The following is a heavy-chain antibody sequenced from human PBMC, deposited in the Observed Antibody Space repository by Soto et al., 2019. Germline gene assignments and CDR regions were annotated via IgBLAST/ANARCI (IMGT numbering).Heavy chain of an antibody. V-gene: IGHV1-69*12. D-gene: IGHD2-8*01. Sequence: QVQLEQSGAEVKKPGSSVKVSCKASGGTFRTAAVSWVRQAPGHGLEWMGGSMPVFRTPDYAQKFHGRVTITADESTSTAYMELSGLRSDDTAVYYCARDNDRPQLGGNYYYILDVWGQGTTITVSS. CDR2: SMPVFRTP. CDR1: GGTFRTAA. CDR3: ARDNDRPQLGGNYYYILDV. J-gene: IGHJ6*02.